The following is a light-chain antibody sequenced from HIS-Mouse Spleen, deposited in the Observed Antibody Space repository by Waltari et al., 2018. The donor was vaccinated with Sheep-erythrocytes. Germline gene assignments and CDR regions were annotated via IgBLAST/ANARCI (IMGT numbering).Light chain of an antibody. CDR2: WAS. CDR3: QQYYSTLT. V-gene: IGKV4-1*01. Sequence: DIVMTQSPDSLAVSLGERATINCKSSQSVLYSSKNKNYLAWYQQKPGKPPKLLIYWASTRESGVPDRFSGSGSGTDFTLTISSLQAEDVAVYYCQQYYSTLTFGGGTKVEIK. CDR1: QSVLYSSKNKNY. J-gene: IGKJ4*01.